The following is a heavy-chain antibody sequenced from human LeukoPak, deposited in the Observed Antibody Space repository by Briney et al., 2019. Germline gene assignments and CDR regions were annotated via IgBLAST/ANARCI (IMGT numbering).Heavy chain of an antibody. V-gene: IGHV1-18*01. D-gene: IGHD3-10*01. CDR3: ARDRGITMVRGRGFDP. Sequence: ASVKVSCKASGYTFTSYGISWVRQAPGQGLEWMGWISAYNGNTNYAQKLQDRVTMTTDTSTSTAYMELRSLRSDDTAVYYCARDRGITMVRGRGFDPWGQGTLVTVSS. J-gene: IGHJ5*02. CDR2: ISAYNGNT. CDR1: GYTFTSYG.